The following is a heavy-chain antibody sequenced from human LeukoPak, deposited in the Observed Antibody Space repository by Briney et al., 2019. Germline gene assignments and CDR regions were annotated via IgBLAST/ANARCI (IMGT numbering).Heavy chain of an antibody. CDR3: ARDLYGQIAAAGMVY. J-gene: IGHJ4*02. V-gene: IGHV3-21*01. D-gene: IGHD6-13*01. CDR1: GFTFSSYS. Sequence: GGSLRLSCAASGFTFSSYSMNWVRQAPGKGLEWVSSISSSSSYIYYAASVKGRFTIPRDNAKNSLYLQMNSLRAEDTAVYYCARDLYGQIAAAGMVYWGQGTLVTVSS. CDR2: ISSSSSYI.